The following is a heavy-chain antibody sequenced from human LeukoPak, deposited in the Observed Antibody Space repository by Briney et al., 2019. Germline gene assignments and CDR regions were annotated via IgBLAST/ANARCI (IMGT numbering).Heavy chain of an antibody. CDR2: IYHNGST. Sequence: SETLSLTYTVSGGSISSGGYYWSWIRQPPGKGLEWTGYIYHNGSTYYNPSLKSRVTISVDRSKNQFSLKLSSVTAADPAVYYCARVLTIFGVVKYYFDYWGQGTLVTVSS. D-gene: IGHD3-3*01. CDR3: ARVLTIFGVVKYYFDY. CDR1: GGSISSGGYY. J-gene: IGHJ4*02. V-gene: IGHV4-30-2*01.